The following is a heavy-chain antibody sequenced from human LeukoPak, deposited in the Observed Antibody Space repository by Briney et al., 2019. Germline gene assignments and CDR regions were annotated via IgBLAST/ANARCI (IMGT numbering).Heavy chain of an antibody. J-gene: IGHJ6*02. CDR2: ISSNGGST. V-gene: IGHV3-64D*06. CDR1: GFTFSSYA. CDR3: VNEVGTYYYGMDV. D-gene: IGHD1-1*01. Sequence: GGSLRLSCAASGFTFSSYAMHWVRQAPGKGLEYVSAISSNGGSTYYADSVKGRFTISRDNSKNTLYLQMSSLRAEDTAVYYCVNEVGTYYYGMDVWGQGTTVTVSS.